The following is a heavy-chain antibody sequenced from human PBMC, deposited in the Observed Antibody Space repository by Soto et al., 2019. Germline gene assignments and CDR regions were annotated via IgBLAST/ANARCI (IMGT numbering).Heavy chain of an antibody. CDR3: ARHVASTTVTYNWFDP. Sequence: PSETLSLPCTVSGGSISSYYWGWIRQPPGKGLEWIGYIYYSGSTNYNPSLKSRVTISVDTSKNQFSLKLSSVTAAHTAVYYCARHVASTTVTYNWFDPWGQGTLVTVSS. CDR2: IYYSGST. CDR1: GGSISSYY. D-gene: IGHD4-17*01. V-gene: IGHV4-59*08. J-gene: IGHJ5*02.